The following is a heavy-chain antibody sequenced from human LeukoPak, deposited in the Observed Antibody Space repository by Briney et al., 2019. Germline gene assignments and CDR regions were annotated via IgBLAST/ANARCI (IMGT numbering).Heavy chain of an antibody. CDR1: GFTFSSYG. V-gene: IGHV3-30*18. D-gene: IGHD4-17*01. J-gene: IGHJ4*02. CDR2: ISYDGSNK. CDR3: AKDRNYGDYGGYFDH. Sequence: GRSLRLSCAASGFTFSSYGMHWVRQAPGKGLEWVAVISYDGSNKYYADSVKGRFTISRDNSKNTLYLQMNSLRAEDTAVYYCAKDRNYGDYGGYFDHWGQGTLVTVSS.